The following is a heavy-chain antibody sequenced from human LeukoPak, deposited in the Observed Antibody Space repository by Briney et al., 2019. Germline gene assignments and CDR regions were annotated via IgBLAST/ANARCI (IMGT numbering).Heavy chain of an antibody. CDR2: IYYSGST. D-gene: IGHD1-26*01. V-gene: IGHV4-61*01. J-gene: IGHJ5*02. CDR1: GGSVSSGSYY. CDR3: ARFQPLRGNWFDP. Sequence: SETLSLTCTVSGGSVSSGSYYWSWIRQPPGKGLEWIGYIYYSGSTNYNPSLKSRVTISVDTSKNQFSLKLSSVTAADTAVYYCARFQPLRGNWFDPWGQGTLVTVSS.